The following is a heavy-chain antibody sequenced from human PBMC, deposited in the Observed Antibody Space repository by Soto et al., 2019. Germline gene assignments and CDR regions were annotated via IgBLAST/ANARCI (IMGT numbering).Heavy chain of an antibody. CDR1: GYTFTGYY. Sequence: GSVKVSCKASGYTFTGYYMHWVRQAPGQGLEWMGWINPNSGGTNYAQKFQGRVTMTRDTSISTAYMELSRLRSDDTAVYYCARGSLTMVRGSRRWFDPWGQGTLVTVSS. CDR3: ARGSLTMVRGSRRWFDP. V-gene: IGHV1-2*02. J-gene: IGHJ5*02. D-gene: IGHD3-10*01. CDR2: INPNSGGT.